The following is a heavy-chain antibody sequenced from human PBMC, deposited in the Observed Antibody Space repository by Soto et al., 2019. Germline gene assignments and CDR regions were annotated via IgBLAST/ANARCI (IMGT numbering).Heavy chain of an antibody. CDR2: IYSGGST. V-gene: IGHV3-53*04. Sequence: GGSLRLSCAASGFTVSSNYMSWVRQAPGKGLEWVSVIYSGGSTYYADSVKGRFTISRHNPKNTLYLQMNSLRAEDTAVYYWARGDGGVIHYWGQGTLVTVPS. D-gene: IGHD3-10*01. CDR1: GFTVSSNY. CDR3: ARGDGGVIHY. J-gene: IGHJ4*02.